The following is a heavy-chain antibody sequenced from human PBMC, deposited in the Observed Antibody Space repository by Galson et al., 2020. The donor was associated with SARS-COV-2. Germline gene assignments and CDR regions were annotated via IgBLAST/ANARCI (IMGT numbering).Heavy chain of an antibody. CDR1: GYTFTSYD. D-gene: IGHD3-3*01. CDR3: ARGGYDFWSGYHMPDYYYYGMDV. J-gene: IGHJ6*02. Sequence: ASVKVSCKASGYTFTSYDINWVRQATGQGLEWMGWMNPNSGNTGYAQKFQGRVTMTRNTSISTAYMELSSLRSEDTAVYYCARGGYDFWSGYHMPDYYYYGMDVWGQGTTVTVSS. CDR2: MNPNSGNT. V-gene: IGHV1-8*01.